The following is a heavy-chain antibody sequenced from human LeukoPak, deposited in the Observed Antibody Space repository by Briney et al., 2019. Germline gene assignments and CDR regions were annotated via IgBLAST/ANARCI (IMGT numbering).Heavy chain of an antibody. Sequence: GRSLRLSCAASGFTFSSYGMHWVRQAPGKGLEWVAFIRYDGSNKYYADSVKGRFTISRDNSKNTLYLQMNSLRAEDTAVYYCAKDRGSSGWYQTEAFDYWGQGTLVTVSS. CDR1: GFTFSSYG. J-gene: IGHJ4*02. CDR2: IRYDGSNK. CDR3: AKDRGSSGWYQTEAFDY. V-gene: IGHV3-30*02. D-gene: IGHD6-19*01.